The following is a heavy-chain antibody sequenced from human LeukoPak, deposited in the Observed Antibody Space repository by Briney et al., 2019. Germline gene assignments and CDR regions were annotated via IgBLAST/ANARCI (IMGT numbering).Heavy chain of an antibody. CDR3: AKGSVYYYDSGGYRYFDY. Sequence: GGSLRLSCAASGFTFSSYAMSWVRQAPGKGLEWVSSVSGSGGSTYYADSVKGRFTISRDNSKNTLYLQMNSLRAEETAVYYCAKGSVYYYDSGGYRYFDYWGQGTLVTVSS. D-gene: IGHD3-22*01. V-gene: IGHV3-23*01. J-gene: IGHJ4*02. CDR2: VSGSGGST. CDR1: GFTFSSYA.